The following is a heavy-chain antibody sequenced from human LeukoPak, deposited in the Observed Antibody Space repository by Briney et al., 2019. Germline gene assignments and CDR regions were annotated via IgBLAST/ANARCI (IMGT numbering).Heavy chain of an antibody. J-gene: IGHJ6*03. D-gene: IGHD1-26*01. V-gene: IGHV3-9*03. CDR1: GFTFDDYA. CDR2: ISWNSGSI. CDR3: AKGRWELGDYMDV. Sequence: GGSLRLSCAASGFTFDDYAMHWVRQAPGKGLEWVSGISWNSGSIGYADSVKGRFTISRDNAKNSLYLQMNSLRAEDMALYYCAKGRWELGDYMDVWGKGTTVTVSS.